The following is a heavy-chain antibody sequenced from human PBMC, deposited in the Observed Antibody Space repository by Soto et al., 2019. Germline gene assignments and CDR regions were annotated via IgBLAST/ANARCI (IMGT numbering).Heavy chain of an antibody. J-gene: IGHJ4*02. D-gene: IGHD1-1*01. Sequence: SGPTLVNPTQTLTLTFTFSGFSLITSGMCVSLIRQPPGKALEWLALIDWDDDKYYSTSLKTRLTISKDTSKNQVVLTMTNMDPVDTATYYCARITTGTTNWYFDYWGQGTLVTVSS. CDR3: ARITTGTTNWYFDY. V-gene: IGHV2-70*01. CDR2: IDWDDDK. CDR1: GFSLITSGMC.